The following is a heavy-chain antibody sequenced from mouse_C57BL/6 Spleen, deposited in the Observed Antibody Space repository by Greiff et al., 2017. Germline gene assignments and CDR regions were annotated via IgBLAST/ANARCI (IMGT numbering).Heavy chain of an antibody. CDR1: GFTFTDYY. V-gene: IGHV7-3*01. Sequence: EVQRVESGGGLVQPGGSLSLSCAASGFTFTDYYMSWVRQPPGKALEWLGFIRNKANGYTTEYSASVKGRFTISRDNSQSILYLQMNALRAEDSATYYCARYNYGSSLDYWGQGTTLTVSS. CDR3: ARYNYGSSLDY. J-gene: IGHJ2*01. D-gene: IGHD1-1*01. CDR2: IRNKANGYTT.